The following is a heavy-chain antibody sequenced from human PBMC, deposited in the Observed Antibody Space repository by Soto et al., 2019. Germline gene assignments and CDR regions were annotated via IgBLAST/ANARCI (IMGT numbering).Heavy chain of an antibody. Sequence: SETLSLTCTVSGGSISSGGYYWSWIRQHPGKGLEWIGYIYYSGSTYYNPSLKSRVTISVDTSKNQFSLKLSSVTAADTAVYYCARDSDSSIGYWGQGTLVTVSS. CDR1: GGSISSGGYY. CDR3: ARDSDSSIGY. D-gene: IGHD6-6*01. CDR2: IYYSGST. J-gene: IGHJ4*02. V-gene: IGHV4-31*03.